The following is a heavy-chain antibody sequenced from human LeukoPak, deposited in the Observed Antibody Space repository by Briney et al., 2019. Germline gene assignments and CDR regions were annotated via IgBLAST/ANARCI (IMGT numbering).Heavy chain of an antibody. J-gene: IGHJ5*02. CDR3: ARGLTGAAGTGCFEP. V-gene: IGHV1-46*01. Sequence: ASVKVSCKASGYTFTSYYMHWVRQAPGQGLEWMGIINPSGGSTSYAHNFQGSVTMTRDMSTSTVYMELSSLRSEDTAVYYCARGLTGAAGTGCFEPWGQGTMVTVSS. D-gene: IGHD6-13*01. CDR2: INPSGGST. CDR1: GYTFTSYY.